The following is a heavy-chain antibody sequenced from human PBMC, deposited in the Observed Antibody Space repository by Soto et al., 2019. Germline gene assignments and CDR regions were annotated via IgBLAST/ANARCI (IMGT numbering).Heavy chain of an antibody. J-gene: IGHJ5*02. D-gene: IGHD4-4*01. CDR1: GGSISSGGYS. CDR2: IYHSGST. Sequence: SETLSLTCAVSGGSISSGGYSWSWIRQPPGKGLEWIGYIYHSGSTYYNPSLKSRVTISVDRSKNQFSLKLSSVTAADTAVYYCDRGINDYSTDNWFDPWGQGTLVTVSS. CDR3: DRGINDYSTDNWFDP. V-gene: IGHV4-30-2*01.